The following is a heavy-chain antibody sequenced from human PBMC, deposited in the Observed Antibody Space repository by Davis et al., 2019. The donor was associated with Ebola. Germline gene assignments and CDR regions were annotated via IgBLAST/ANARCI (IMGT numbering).Heavy chain of an antibody. J-gene: IGHJ5*02. CDR3: ARRPVLSGMGQDRWLDP. V-gene: IGHV4-59*08. CDR2: FDHSGNT. D-gene: IGHD2/OR15-2a*01. Sequence: PSETLSLTCSVSGASVRSTNWNWVRQSPGRGLEWIANFDHSGNTYYNPSLMSRVSLSIDMSRNEVSLNLRSVTAADTAVYYCARRPVLSGMGQDRWLDPWGQGVLVTVSP. CDR1: GASVRSTN.